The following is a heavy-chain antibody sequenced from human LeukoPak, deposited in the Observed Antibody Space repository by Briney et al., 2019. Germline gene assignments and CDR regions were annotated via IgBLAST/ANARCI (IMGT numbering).Heavy chain of an antibody. Sequence: ASVKVSCKASGYTFTGYYMHWVRQAPGQGLEWMGWINPNSGGTNYAQKFQGRVTMTRDTSISTAYMEPSRLRSDDTAVYYCARDMYSSSSIPAFDIWGQGTMVTVSS. CDR3: ARDMYSSSSIPAFDI. J-gene: IGHJ3*02. CDR2: INPNSGGT. V-gene: IGHV1-2*02. CDR1: GYTFTGYY. D-gene: IGHD6-6*01.